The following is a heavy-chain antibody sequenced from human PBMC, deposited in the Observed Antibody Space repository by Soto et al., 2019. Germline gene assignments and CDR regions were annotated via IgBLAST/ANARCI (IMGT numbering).Heavy chain of an antibody. CDR1: GFTFSDYY. CDR3: ATLSTQFDR. V-gene: IGHV3-11*01. CDR2: ISGSGNSI. Sequence: GGSLRLSCAASGFTFSDYYMSWIRQAPGMGLEWASYISGSGNSIYYADSVKGRFTISRGNAKNSLYLQMNSLRVEDTAVYYCATLSTQFDRWGQGNLVTVSS. D-gene: IGHD1-1*01. J-gene: IGHJ5*02.